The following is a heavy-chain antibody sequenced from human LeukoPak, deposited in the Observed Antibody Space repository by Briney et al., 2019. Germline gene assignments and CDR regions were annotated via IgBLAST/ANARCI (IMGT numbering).Heavy chain of an antibody. CDR1: GFTFSDYY. V-gene: IGHV3-11*04. CDR3: ARGRAVAGTFWFDP. CDR2: ISSSGSTI. D-gene: IGHD6-19*01. Sequence: GGSLRLSCAASGFTFSDYYMTWIRQAPGKGLEWVSKISSSGSTIYYADSVKGRFTISRDNAKNSLYLQMNSLRAEDTAVYYCARGRAVAGTFWFDPWGQGTLVTVSS. J-gene: IGHJ5*02.